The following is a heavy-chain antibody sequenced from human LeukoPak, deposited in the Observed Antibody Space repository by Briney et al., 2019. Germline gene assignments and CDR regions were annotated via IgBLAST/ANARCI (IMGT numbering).Heavy chain of an antibody. Sequence: SETLSLTCTVSGGSISSYYWSWIRQPPGKGLEWIGYIYYSGSTNYNPSLRSRVTISINTSKTQFSLDLISVTAADTAVYFCATGNWNYDSWGQGTLVTVSS. D-gene: IGHD1-7*01. V-gene: IGHV4-59*08. CDR3: ATGNWNYDS. CDR1: GGSISSYY. J-gene: IGHJ5*01. CDR2: IYYSGST.